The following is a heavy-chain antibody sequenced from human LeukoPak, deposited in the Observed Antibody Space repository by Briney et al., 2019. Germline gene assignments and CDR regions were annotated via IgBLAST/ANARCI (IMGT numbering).Heavy chain of an antibody. V-gene: IGHV3-13*01. CDR2: ISTAGDT. Sequence: PGGSLRLSCAASGFTFSSYDMHWVRQATGKGLEWVSAISTAGDTYYPGSVKGRFTISRENAKNSLYLQMNSLRAEDTAVYYCARVDDSSGSSFDYWGQGTLVTVS. J-gene: IGHJ4*02. D-gene: IGHD3-22*01. CDR1: GFTFSSYD. CDR3: ARVDDSSGSSFDY.